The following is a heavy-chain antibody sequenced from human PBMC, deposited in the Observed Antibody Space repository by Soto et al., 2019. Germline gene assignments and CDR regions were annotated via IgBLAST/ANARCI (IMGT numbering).Heavy chain of an antibody. CDR3: AKPPDYNWNDY. CDR1: GFTFSSYA. V-gene: IGHV3-23*01. J-gene: IGHJ4*02. D-gene: IGHD1-20*01. CDR2: VSGSGGST. Sequence: EVQLLESGGGLVQPGGSLRLSCAASGFTFSSYAMSWVRQAPGKGLEWISAVSGSGGSTYYADSVKGRFTISRDNSKDTLYLPMNNLRAEDTAVYYCAKPPDYNWNDYWGQGTLVTGSS.